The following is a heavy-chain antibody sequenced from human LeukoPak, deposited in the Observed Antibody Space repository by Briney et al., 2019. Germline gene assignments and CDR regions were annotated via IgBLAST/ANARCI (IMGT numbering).Heavy chain of an antibody. Sequence: PPEALSLTCTVSDGSISRYYWSWIRQPPGKGLEWIGYIYYSGSTNYNPSLKSRVTISVDTSKNQFSLKLSSVTAADTAVYYCARDRTSVAIPPYWYFDLWGRGTLVTVSS. CDR2: IYYSGST. V-gene: IGHV4-59*01. D-gene: IGHD2-2*02. CDR1: DGSISRYY. J-gene: IGHJ2*01. CDR3: ARDRTSVAIPPYWYFDL.